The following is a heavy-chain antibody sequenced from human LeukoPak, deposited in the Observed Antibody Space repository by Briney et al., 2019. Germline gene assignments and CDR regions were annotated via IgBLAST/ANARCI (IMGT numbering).Heavy chain of an antibody. CDR1: GYTLTELS. D-gene: IGHD6-13*01. CDR3: ATSNPGIALHYYYGMDV. Sequence: ASVKVSFKVSGYTLTELSMHWVRQAPGKGLEWMGGFDPEDGETIYAQKFQGRVTMTEDTSTDTAYMELSSLRSEDTAVYYCATSNPGIALHYYYGMDVWGQGTTVTVSS. CDR2: FDPEDGET. J-gene: IGHJ6*02. V-gene: IGHV1-24*01.